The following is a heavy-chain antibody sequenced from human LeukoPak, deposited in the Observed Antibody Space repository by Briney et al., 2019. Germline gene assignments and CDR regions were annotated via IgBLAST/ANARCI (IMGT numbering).Heavy chain of an antibody. D-gene: IGHD4-23*01. CDR2: ISAYNGNT. CDR1: GYTFTSYG. V-gene: IGHV1-18*01. CDR3: ARNSRVASTSGLNY. J-gene: IGHJ4*02. Sequence: GASVKVSCKASGYTFTSYGISWVRQAPGQGLEWMGWISAYNGNTNYAQKLQGRVTITADESTSTVFMELSSLRSDDTAFYYCARNSRVASTSGLNYWGQGTLVTVSS.